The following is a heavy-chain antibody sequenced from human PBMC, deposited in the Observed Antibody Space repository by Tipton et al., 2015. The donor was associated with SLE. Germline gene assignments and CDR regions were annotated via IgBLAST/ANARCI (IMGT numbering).Heavy chain of an antibody. Sequence: TLSLTCNVSGGSISSYYWSWIRQPPGKGLEWIGYIYYSGSTDHNPSLKSRVTISVDTSKNQFSLKLSSVTAADTAVYYCARGVAGYFHYCYMDVWGKGTTVTISS. CDR1: GGSISSYY. CDR2: IYYSGST. V-gene: IGHV4-59*08. CDR3: ARGVAGYFHYCYMDV. J-gene: IGHJ6*03.